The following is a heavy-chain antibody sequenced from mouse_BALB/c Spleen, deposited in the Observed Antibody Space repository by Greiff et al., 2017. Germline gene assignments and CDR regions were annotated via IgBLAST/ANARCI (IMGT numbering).Heavy chain of an antibody. CDR3: ASPGSSPYYAMDY. CDR1: GFTFSSYG. D-gene: IGHD1-1*01. V-gene: IGHV5-6*01. Sequence: EVQVVESGGDLVKPGGSLKLSCAASGFTFSSYGMSWVRQTPDKRLEWVATISSGGSYTYYPDSVKGRFTISRDNAKNTLYLQMSSLKSEDTAMYYCASPGSSPYYAMDYWGQGTSVTVSS. CDR2: ISSGGSYT. J-gene: IGHJ4*01.